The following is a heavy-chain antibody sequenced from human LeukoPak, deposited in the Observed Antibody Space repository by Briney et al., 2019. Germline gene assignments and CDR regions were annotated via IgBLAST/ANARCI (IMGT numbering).Heavy chain of an antibody. Sequence: ASVKVSCKASGGTFSSYAISWVRQAPGQGLEWMGGIIPIFGTANYAQKFQGRVTITADESTSTAYMELSSLRSEDTAVYYCARALEDIVVVPAAIGKIYYYYMDVWGKGTTVTVSS. CDR1: GGTFSSYA. D-gene: IGHD2-2*02. CDR3: ARALEDIVVVPAAIGKIYYYYMDV. V-gene: IGHV1-69*13. CDR2: IIPIFGTA. J-gene: IGHJ6*03.